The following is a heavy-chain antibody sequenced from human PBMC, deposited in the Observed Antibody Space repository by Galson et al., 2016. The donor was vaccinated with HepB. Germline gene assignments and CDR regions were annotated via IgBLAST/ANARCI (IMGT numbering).Heavy chain of an antibody. V-gene: IGHV4-34*01. CDR2: IDHSGGT. CDR3: ARARSSGFPVPYYYNGLDV. J-gene: IGHJ6*02. CDR1: GGSFSDYY. Sequence: SETLSLTCAVYGGSFSDYYWTWIRQPPGKGLEWIGEIDHSGGTTYNPSLKSRVPISVDTSKNQFSLKLSAVTAADMAVYYCARARSSGFPVPYYYNGLDVWGQGTTVTVSS. D-gene: IGHD6-25*01.